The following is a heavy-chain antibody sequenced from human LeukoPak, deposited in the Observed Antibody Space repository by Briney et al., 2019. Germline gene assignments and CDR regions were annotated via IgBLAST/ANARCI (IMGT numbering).Heavy chain of an antibody. V-gene: IGHV3-7*04. CDR3: ARGRSSSLDY. CDR2: IKQDGSEK. J-gene: IGHJ4*02. D-gene: IGHD2-2*01. CDR1: GFTFSNYW. Sequence: GGSLRLSCAASGFTFSNYWMSWVRQAPGKGLEWVAKIKQDGSEKYYVDSVKGRFAISRDNAKNSLYLQMDSLRAEDTAVYYCARGRSSSLDYWGQGTLVSVSS.